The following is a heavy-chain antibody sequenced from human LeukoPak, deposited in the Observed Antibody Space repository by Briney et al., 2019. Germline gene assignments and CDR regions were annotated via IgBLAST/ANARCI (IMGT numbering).Heavy chain of an antibody. J-gene: IGHJ3*02. CDR2: IYSVGST. Sequence: RGSLRLSCAPSGFTVTSNYMSWVRQAPGKGLEWVSVIYSVGSTYYADSVKGRFTISRDNSKTALYLQMNSLRAEDTAVYYCAREGHGKEEDAFDIWGQGTMVTVSS. V-gene: IGHV3-53*01. CDR1: GFTVTSNY. D-gene: IGHD1-14*01. CDR3: AREGHGKEEDAFDI.